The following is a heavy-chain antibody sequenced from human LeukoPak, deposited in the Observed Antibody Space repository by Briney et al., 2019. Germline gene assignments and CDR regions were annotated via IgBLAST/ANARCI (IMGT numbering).Heavy chain of an antibody. D-gene: IGHD6-13*01. Sequence: GASVKVSCKASGGTFSSYTISWVRQAPGQGLEWMGRIIPILGIANYAQKFQGRVTITADKSTSTAYMKLSSLRSEDTAVYYCGSLGGRIAAAGLDYWGQGTLVTVSS. CDR3: GSLGGRIAAAGLDY. J-gene: IGHJ4*02. CDR2: IIPILGIA. V-gene: IGHV1-69*02. CDR1: GGTFSSYT.